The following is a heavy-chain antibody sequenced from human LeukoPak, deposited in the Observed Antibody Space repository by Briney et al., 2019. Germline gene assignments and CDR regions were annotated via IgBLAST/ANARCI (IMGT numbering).Heavy chain of an antibody. CDR1: GFTFSSYA. Sequence: GGSLRLSCSASGFTFSSYAMHWVRQAPGKGLEYVSAISSNGGSTYYADSVKGRFTISRDNSKNTLYLQMSSLRADDTAVYYCVKGPYYDILTGYSFDYWGQGTPVTVSS. D-gene: IGHD3-9*01. CDR3: VKGPYYDILTGYSFDY. V-gene: IGHV3-64D*06. CDR2: ISSNGGST. J-gene: IGHJ4*02.